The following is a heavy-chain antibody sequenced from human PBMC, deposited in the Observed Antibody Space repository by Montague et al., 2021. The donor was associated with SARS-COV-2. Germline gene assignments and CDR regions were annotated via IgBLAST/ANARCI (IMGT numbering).Heavy chain of an antibody. CDR1: GFILTNYG. Sequence: SLRLSCAASGFILTNYGMNWVRRAPGKGLESVAGISGSGGGTYYSDSVKGRFTISRATSNSTLFLQMDGLRAEDTAIYYCAKSFSGTRNWFDIWGQGTLVTVSS. CDR2: ISGSGGGT. CDR3: AKSFSGTRNWFDI. D-gene: IGHD1-14*01. V-gene: IGHV3-23*01. J-gene: IGHJ5*02.